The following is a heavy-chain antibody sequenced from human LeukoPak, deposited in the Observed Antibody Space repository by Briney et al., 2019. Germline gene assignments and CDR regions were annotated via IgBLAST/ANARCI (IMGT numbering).Heavy chain of an antibody. CDR3: ARLRYYGMDV. CDR1: GFTFSSYS. CDR2: ISSSGSTI. V-gene: IGHV3-48*01. J-gene: IGHJ6*02. Sequence: GGSLRLSCEASGFTFSSYSMNWVRQSPGKGLEWISYISSSGSTIYYADSLKGRFTISRDNAKNSLYLQMNSLRAEDTAVYYCARLRYYGMDVWGQGTTVTVSS.